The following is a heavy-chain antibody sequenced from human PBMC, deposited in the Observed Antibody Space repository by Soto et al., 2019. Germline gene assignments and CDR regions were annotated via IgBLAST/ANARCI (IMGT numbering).Heavy chain of an antibody. CDR3: ARSPSDGYYYYGMDV. Sequence: EVQLVESGGGLVQPGGSLRLSCAASGFTFSSYDVHWVRQATGKGLEWVSAIGTAGDPYYPGSVKGRFTISRENAKNSLYLQMNSLRAGDTAVYYCARSPSDGYYYYGMDVWGQGTTVTVSS. V-gene: IGHV3-13*05. J-gene: IGHJ6*02. CDR1: GFTFSSYD. CDR2: IGTAGDP.